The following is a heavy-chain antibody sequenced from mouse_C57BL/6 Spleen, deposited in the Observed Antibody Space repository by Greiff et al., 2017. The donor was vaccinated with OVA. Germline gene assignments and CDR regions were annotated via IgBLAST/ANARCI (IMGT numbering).Heavy chain of an antibody. CDR1: GYTFTTYW. CDR2: IYPGSGST. J-gene: IGHJ4*01. D-gene: IGHD6-1*01. V-gene: IGHV1-55*01. CDR3: ARSLYYAMDY. Sequence: VQLKQSGPELVKPGASVRMSCKASGYTFTTYWITWVKQRPGQGLGWIGDIYPGSGSTKYNEKFKSKATLTVDTSSSTAYMQLSSLTSEDSAVYYCARSLYYAMDYWGQGTSVTVSS.